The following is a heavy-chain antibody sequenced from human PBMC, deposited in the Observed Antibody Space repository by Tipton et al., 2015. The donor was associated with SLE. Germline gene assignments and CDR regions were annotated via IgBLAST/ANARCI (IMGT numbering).Heavy chain of an antibody. J-gene: IGHJ6*03. CDR1: RGSFSGYY. D-gene: IGHD5/OR15-5a*01. CDR3: VKSVVLVSPRDYYYYMDV. CDR2: TTHSGKT. Sequence: GLVKPSETLSLTCAVYRGSFSGYYWSWIRRPPGKGLEWIGETTHSGKTNYNPSLKSRVTISVDTSKNQFSLKLRSVTAADTGVYYCVKSVVLVSPRDYYYYMDVWGKGTTVTVSS. V-gene: IGHV4-34*01.